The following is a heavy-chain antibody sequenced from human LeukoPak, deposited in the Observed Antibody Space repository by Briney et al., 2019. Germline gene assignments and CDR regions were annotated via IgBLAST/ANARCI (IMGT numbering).Heavy chain of an antibody. CDR1: GFTFSSYW. CDR3: ARESVVTMIVVVTRGYFDY. D-gene: IGHD3-22*01. J-gene: IGHJ4*02. V-gene: IGHV3-74*01. Sequence: GGSLRLSCAASGFTFSSYWMHWVRHAPGKGLVWVSRINSDGSSTSYADSVKGRFTISRDNAKNTLYLQMNSLRAEDTAVYYCARESVVTMIVVVTRGYFDYWGQGTLVTVSS. CDR2: INSDGSST.